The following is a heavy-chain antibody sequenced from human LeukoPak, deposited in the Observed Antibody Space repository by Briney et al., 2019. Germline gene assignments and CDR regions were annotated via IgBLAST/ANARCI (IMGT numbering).Heavy chain of an antibody. CDR2: INTYNGAT. V-gene: IGHV1-18*01. Sequence: GASVKVSCMTSGYPFNLYGITWVRQAPGQGLEWMGWINTYNGATNFAQKFKGRVNVITDASTSTVHIELSSLTSDDTATYYCAREWWGYDVLTGDNWFDPWGQGTLVTVSS. CDR3: AREWWGYDVLTGDNWFDP. D-gene: IGHD3-9*01. J-gene: IGHJ5*02. CDR1: GYPFNLYG.